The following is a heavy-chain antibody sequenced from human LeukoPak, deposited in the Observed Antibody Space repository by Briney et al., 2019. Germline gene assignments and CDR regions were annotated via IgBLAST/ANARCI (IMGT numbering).Heavy chain of an antibody. CDR2: IYYSGGT. Sequence: PSETLSLTCTVSGGSISSSSYYWGWIRQPPGKGLEWIGYIYYSGGTYYNPSLKSRVTISVDTSKNQFSLRLSSVTAADAAVYSCARFPTSAQAFDYWGQGTLVTVSS. J-gene: IGHJ4*02. V-gene: IGHV4-39*01. CDR1: GGSISSSSYY. CDR3: ARFPTSAQAFDY. D-gene: IGHD1-26*01.